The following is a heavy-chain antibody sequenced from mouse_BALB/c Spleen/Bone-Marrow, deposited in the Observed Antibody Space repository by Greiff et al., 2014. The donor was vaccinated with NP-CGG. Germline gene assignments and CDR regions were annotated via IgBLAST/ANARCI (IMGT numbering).Heavy chain of an antibody. CDR3: ASQGDYGSFDY. D-gene: IGHD1-1*02. J-gene: IGHJ2*01. Sequence: QVQLKHYGAELARPGASVKLSCKASGYTFTSYWMQWVKQRPGQGLEWIGAIYPGDGDTRYTQKYKGKATLTADKSSSTAYMQLSSLASEDSAVYYCASQGDYGSFDYWGQGTTLTVSS. CDR2: IYPGDGDT. CDR1: GYTFTSYW. V-gene: IGHV1-87*01.